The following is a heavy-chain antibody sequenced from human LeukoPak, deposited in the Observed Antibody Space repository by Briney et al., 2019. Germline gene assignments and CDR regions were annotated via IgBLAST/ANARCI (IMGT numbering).Heavy chain of an antibody. D-gene: IGHD6-19*01. J-gene: IGHJ6*02. Sequence: ASVKVPCKASGYTFTGYYMHWVRQAPGQGLEWMGWINPNSGGTNYAQKFQGRVTMTRDTSINTAYMELSRLRSDDTAVYYCAIVHSSGWYYGMDVWGQGTTVTVSS. CDR2: INPNSGGT. V-gene: IGHV1-2*02. CDR1: GYTFTGYY. CDR3: AIVHSSGWYYGMDV.